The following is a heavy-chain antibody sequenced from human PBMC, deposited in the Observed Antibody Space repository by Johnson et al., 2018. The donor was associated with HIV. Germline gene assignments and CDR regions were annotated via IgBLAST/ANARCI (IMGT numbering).Heavy chain of an antibody. D-gene: IGHD3-10*01. V-gene: IGHV3-15*01. J-gene: IGHJ3*02. CDR3: TTDLLLLWFRFKEAFDI. Sequence: VQLVESGGGLVKPGGSLRLSCAASGFPFTDAWMSWVRQAPGKGLEWVGRIKSKTDGGTTDYAAPVKGRFTISRDDSKNTLYLQMNSLKTEDTAVYYCTTDLLLLWFRFKEAFDIWGQGTIVTVSS. CDR2: IKSKTDGGTT. CDR1: GFPFTDAW.